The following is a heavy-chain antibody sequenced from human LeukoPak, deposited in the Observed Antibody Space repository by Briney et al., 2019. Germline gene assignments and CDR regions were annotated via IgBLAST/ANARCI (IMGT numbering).Heavy chain of an antibody. CDR1: RFTFSSYG. Sequence: GGSLRLSCAASRFTFSSYGMHWVRQAPGKGLEWVAFIRYDGRNKYYADSVKGRFTISRDNSQNTLYLQMNSLRNEDTAVYYCARGEYYYDTSGYPQWGQGTLVTVSS. CDR2: IRYDGRNK. V-gene: IGHV3-30*02. CDR3: ARGEYYYDTSGYPQ. J-gene: IGHJ4*02. D-gene: IGHD3-22*01.